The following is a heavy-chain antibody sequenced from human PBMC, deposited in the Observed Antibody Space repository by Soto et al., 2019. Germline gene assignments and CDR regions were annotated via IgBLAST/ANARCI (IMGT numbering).Heavy chain of an antibody. CDR2: IIFSGSP. V-gene: IGHV4-39*01. CDR3: SRRAPEGFDP. Sequence: QLQLQESGPGLVKTSETLSLTCTVSGGSISSSPYSWGGIRRPPGKGLEWIGSIIFSGSPYYNPSLKSRLTLSVDTSKNQFSLRVISVTAADTALYYCSRRAPEGFDPWGQGTLVTVSS. J-gene: IGHJ5*02. CDR1: GGSISSSPYS.